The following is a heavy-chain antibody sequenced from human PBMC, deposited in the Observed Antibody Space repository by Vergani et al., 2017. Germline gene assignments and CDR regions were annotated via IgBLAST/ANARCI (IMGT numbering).Heavy chain of an antibody. D-gene: IGHD3-16*01. CDR2: IYYSGST. CDR1: GGSISSHY. V-gene: IGHV4-59*11. CDR3: AREMITFVGVFDY. Sequence: QVQLQESGPGLVKPSETLSLTCTVPGGSISSHYWSWIRQPPGKGLEWIGYIYYSGSTNYNPSLKSRVTISVDTSKNQCTLKLSSVTAADTAVYYCAREMITFVGVFDYWGQGTLVTVSS. J-gene: IGHJ4*02.